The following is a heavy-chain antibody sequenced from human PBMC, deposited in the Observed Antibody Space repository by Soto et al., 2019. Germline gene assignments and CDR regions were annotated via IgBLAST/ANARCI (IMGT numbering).Heavy chain of an antibody. V-gene: IGHV1-18*01. CDR1: GYTFSNYG. J-gene: IGHJ6*02. D-gene: IGHD6-19*01. Sequence: QVQLVQSGAEVKKPGASVTVSCKTSGYTFSNYGINWVRQAPGQGLEWMGWISGYNGNTNYAQTVQGRVTVNTDTSTGTVYMELRSLKSDDTAISYCSRFIMVGGWFDPNYYHGMDVWGQGTRVTVSS. CDR2: ISGYNGNT. CDR3: SRFIMVGGWFDPNYYHGMDV.